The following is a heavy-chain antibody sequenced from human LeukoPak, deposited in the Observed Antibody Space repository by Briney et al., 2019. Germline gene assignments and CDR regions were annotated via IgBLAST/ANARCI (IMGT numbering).Heavy chain of an antibody. D-gene: IGHD3-22*01. V-gene: IGHV3-30*02. CDR2: IWPDGSNK. J-gene: IGHJ3*02. Sequence: GRSLRLSCAASGFTFNSYGMFWVRQAPGKGLEWVAFIWPDGSNKLYGDSVKGRFTISRDNSKNTLYLQMNSLRAEDTAVYYCAKDGNYYDSSGPIGGAFDIWGQGTMVTVSS. CDR1: GFTFNSYG. CDR3: AKDGNYYDSSGPIGGAFDI.